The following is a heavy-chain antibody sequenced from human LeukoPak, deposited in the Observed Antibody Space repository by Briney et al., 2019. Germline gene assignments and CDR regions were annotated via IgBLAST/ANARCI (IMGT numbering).Heavy chain of an antibody. V-gene: IGHV4-39*07. CDR3: ARGKHRGYSYGPFGY. J-gene: IGHJ4*02. CDR2: IYHSGST. Sequence: SETLSLTCTVSGGSISSSSYYWGWIRQPPGKGLEWIGSIYHSGSTNYNPSLKSRVTISVDTSKNQFSLKLSSVTAADTAVYYCARGKHRGYSYGPFGYWGQGTLVTVSS. CDR1: GGSISSSSYY. D-gene: IGHD5-18*01.